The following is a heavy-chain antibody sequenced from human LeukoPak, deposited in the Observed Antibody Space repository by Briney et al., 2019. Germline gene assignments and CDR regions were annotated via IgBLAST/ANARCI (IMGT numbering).Heavy chain of an antibody. CDR2: IYTSGST. V-gene: IGHV4-61*02. Sequence: SETLSLTCTVSGGSISSGSYYWSWIPQPAGKGLEWIGRIYTSGSTNYNPSLKSRVTISVDTSKNQFSLKLSSVTAADTAVYYCARVPHYYYYYMDVWGKGTTVTVSS. CDR3: ARVPHYYYYYMDV. CDR1: GGSISSGSYY. J-gene: IGHJ6*03.